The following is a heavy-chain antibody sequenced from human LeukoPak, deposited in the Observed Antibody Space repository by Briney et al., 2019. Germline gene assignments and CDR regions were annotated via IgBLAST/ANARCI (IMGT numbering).Heavy chain of an antibody. D-gene: IGHD4-17*01. Sequence: GGSLRLSCAASGFTFSSYWMSWVRQAPGKGLEWVSGISWNSGSIGYADSVKGRFTISRDNAKNSLYLQMNSLRAEDTALYYCAKGVGDYGIDYWGQGTLVTVSS. CDR1: GFTFSSYW. CDR3: AKGVGDYGIDY. CDR2: ISWNSGSI. J-gene: IGHJ4*02. V-gene: IGHV3-9*01.